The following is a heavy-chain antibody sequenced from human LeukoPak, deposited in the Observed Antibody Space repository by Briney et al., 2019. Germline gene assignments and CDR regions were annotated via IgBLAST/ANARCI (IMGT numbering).Heavy chain of an antibody. J-gene: IGHJ1*01. V-gene: IGHV4-39*01. Sequence: SETPSLTCTVSSDSISSSNYYWGWVRQPPGKGLEWIGDIYYSGRTYYNSSLKSRLTLSVDTSRNQFSLKLSSVSASDTAAYYCARRRYYDSTGYLDWGQGTLVSVSP. D-gene: IGHD3-22*01. CDR1: SDSISSSNYY. CDR3: ARRRYYDSTGYLD. CDR2: IYYSGRT.